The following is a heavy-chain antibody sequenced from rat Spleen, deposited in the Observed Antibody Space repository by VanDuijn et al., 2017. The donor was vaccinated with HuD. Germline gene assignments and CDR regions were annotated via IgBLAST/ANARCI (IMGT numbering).Heavy chain of an antibody. Sequence: VQLKESGPGLVQPSQTLSLTCTVSGFSLTSNGVSWVRQAPGKGLEWIAEINKDSSIIKYSPSSRDKFFISRDNAQSTLYLQMSKLGSEDTAIYYCVREELGVRDWGQGVMVTVSP. CDR3: VREELGVRD. CDR1: GFSLTSNG. J-gene: IGHJ2*01. V-gene: IGHV4-2*01. D-gene: IGHD5-1*01. CDR2: INKDSSII.